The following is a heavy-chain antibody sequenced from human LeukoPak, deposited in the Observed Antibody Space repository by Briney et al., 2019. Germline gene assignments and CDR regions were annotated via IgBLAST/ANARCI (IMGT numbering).Heavy chain of an antibody. CDR3: ARAGLYSITPLDAFDI. D-gene: IGHD6-13*01. CDR2: IYTSGST. CDR1: CVSISSYY. Sequence: PSETLSLTCTVSCVSISSYYWICIGHPAGKGLEWIGCIYTSGSTNYNPSLKSRVTMSVDTSKNQFSLKLSSVTAADTAVYYCARAGLYSITPLDAFDIWGQGTMVTVSS. J-gene: IGHJ3*02. V-gene: IGHV4-4*07.